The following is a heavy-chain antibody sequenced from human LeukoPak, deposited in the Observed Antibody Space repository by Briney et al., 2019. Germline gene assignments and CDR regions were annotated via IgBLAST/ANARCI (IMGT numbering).Heavy chain of an antibody. V-gene: IGHV4-59*01. CDR2: IYHSGST. Sequence: SETLSLTCTLSGGSISTYYWSWIRQPPGKGLEWIGYIYHSGSTNYNPSLKSRVTISVDTSKNQFSLKLSSVTAADTAVYYCARGLGFGELIHDYWGQGTLVTVSS. D-gene: IGHD3-10*01. J-gene: IGHJ4*02. CDR3: ARGLGFGELIHDY. CDR1: GGSISTYY.